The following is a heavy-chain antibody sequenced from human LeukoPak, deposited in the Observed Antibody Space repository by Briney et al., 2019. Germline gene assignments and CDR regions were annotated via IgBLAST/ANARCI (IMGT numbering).Heavy chain of an antibody. J-gene: IGHJ4*02. CDR1: GGSISSSTYY. D-gene: IGHD6-19*01. CDR2: MYYGGST. Sequence: SETLSLTCSVSGGSISSSTYYWGWIRQPPGKGLEWIVSMYYGGSTYYNPSLKSRVTMSVDTSKNHFSLKLSSVTAADTAVYYCTRHVEQWLVRFYFDYWGQGTLVTVSS. V-gene: IGHV4-39*01. CDR3: TRHVEQWLVRFYFDY.